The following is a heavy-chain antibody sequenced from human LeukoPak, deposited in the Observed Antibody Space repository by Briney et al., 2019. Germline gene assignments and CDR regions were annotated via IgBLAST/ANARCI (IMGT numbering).Heavy chain of an antibody. CDR1: GGSISRYY. D-gene: IGHD5-12*01. Sequence: SETLSLTCTVSGGSISRYYWSWIRQPPGKGLEWIGYIHYSGSTHYNPSLKSRVTISVDTSKNQVSLKLRSVTAADTAVYYCARTTEGYAGGPGYSYYYYMDVWGKGTTVTISS. CDR3: ARTTEGYAGGPGYSYYYYMDV. V-gene: IGHV4-59*01. J-gene: IGHJ6*03. CDR2: IHYSGST.